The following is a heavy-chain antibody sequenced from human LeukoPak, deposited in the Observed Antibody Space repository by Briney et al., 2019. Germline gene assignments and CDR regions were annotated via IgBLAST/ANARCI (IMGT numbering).Heavy chain of an antibody. J-gene: IGHJ6*02. D-gene: IGHD6-13*01. CDR3: ATTGSSWYDYYYYGMDV. V-gene: IGHV1-8*01. Sequence: GASVKVSCKASGYTFTSYDINWVRQATGQGLEWMGWMNPNSGNTGYAQKFQGRVTMTRSTSISTAYMELSSLRSEDTAVYYCATTGSSWYDYYYYGMDVWGQGTTVTVSS. CDR1: GYTFTSYD. CDR2: MNPNSGNT.